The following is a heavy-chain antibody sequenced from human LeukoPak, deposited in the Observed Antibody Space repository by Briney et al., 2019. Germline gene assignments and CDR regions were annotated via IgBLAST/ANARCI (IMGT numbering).Heavy chain of an antibody. CDR3: ATVSPPHYDFWSGPPLD. J-gene: IGHJ4*02. CDR1: GYTLTELS. CDR2: FDPEDGET. Sequence: AASVKVSCKVSGYTLTELSMHWVRQAPGKGLEWMGGFDPEDGETIYAQKFQGRVTMTEDTSTDTAYMELSSLRSEDTAVYYCATVSPPHYDFWSGPPLDWGQGTLVTVSS. D-gene: IGHD3-3*01. V-gene: IGHV1-24*01.